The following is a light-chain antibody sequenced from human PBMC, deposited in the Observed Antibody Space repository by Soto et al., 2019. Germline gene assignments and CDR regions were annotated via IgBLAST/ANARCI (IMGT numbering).Light chain of an antibody. Sequence: EVVLTQSPVTLSLSPGERATLSCRASQSFRGLLAWYQQKPGQAPRLLIYDAYNRATGIPPRFSGSGSGTDFTLTISSLEPEDSAVYYCQQRHMWPITLGQGTKVDIK. J-gene: IGKJ1*01. CDR2: DAY. V-gene: IGKV3-11*01. CDR1: QSFRGL. CDR3: QQRHMWPIT.